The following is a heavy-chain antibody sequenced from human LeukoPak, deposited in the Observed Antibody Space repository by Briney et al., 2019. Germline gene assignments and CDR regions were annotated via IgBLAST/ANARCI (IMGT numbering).Heavy chain of an antibody. CDR3: AKDLLAATIDYYFDY. CDR1: GFTFSSYA. D-gene: IGHD5-12*01. V-gene: IGHV3-23*01. CDR2: ISGSGGRT. J-gene: IGHJ4*02. Sequence: GGSLPLSCAASGFTFSSYAMSWVRQAPGKGLEWVSVISGSGGRTYYADSVKGRFTISRDNSKNTLYVQMNSLRAEDTAVYYCAKDLLAATIDYYFDYWGQGTLVTVSS.